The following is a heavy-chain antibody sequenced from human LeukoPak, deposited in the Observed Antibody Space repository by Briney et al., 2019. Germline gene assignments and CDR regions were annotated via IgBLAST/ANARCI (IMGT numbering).Heavy chain of an antibody. V-gene: IGHV4-39*01. CDR3: VSVARDSSGYHYFDY. CDR1: GGSISSSNYY. Sequence: PSETLSLTCTVSGGSISSSNYYWGWIRQPPGKGLEWIGNIYYSGSTYYNPSLKSRVTISVDTSKNQFSLKLSSVTAADTAVYYFVSVARDSSGYHYFDYWGQGTLVTVSS. CDR2: IYYSGST. D-gene: IGHD3-22*01. J-gene: IGHJ4*02.